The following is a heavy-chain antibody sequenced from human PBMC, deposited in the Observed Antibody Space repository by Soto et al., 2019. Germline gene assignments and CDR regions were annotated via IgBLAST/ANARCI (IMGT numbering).Heavy chain of an antibody. Sequence: EVQLVESGGGLVQPGGSPRLSCAASGFTFSSYWMSWVRQAPGKGLEWVANIKQDGSEKYYVDSVKGRFTISRDNAKNSLYLQMNSLRAEDTAVYYCARDRGDVVVVAAPDYYYYYMDVWGKGTTVTVSS. CDR2: IKQDGSEK. J-gene: IGHJ6*03. V-gene: IGHV3-7*01. CDR3: ARDRGDVVVVAAPDYYYYYMDV. CDR1: GFTFSSYW. D-gene: IGHD2-15*01.